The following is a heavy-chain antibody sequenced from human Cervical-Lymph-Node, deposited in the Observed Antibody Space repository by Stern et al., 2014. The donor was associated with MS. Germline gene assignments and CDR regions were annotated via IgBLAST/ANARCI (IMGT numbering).Heavy chain of an antibody. CDR3: TRHQEGIAAS. Sequence: QLVQSGAEVKKPWYSVKVSCKASGGTFSTFAISWVRQAPGQGLEWLGGIIPLFGAANSAQKFQGRVTFTADESMSTAYMELRSLRSDDTAVYYCTRHQEGIAASWGQGTLVTVSS. CDR1: GGTFSTFA. CDR2: IIPLFGAA. V-gene: IGHV1-69*01. J-gene: IGHJ5*02. D-gene: IGHD6-13*01.